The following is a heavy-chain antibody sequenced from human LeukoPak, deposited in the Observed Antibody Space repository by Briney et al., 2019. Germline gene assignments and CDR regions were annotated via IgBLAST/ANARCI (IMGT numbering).Heavy chain of an antibody. Sequence: GGSLRLSCEASGFTFNNFGMHWVRQAPGKGLEWVAVISYDGSNKYYADSVKGRFTISRDNSKNTLYLQMNSLRAEDTAVYYCARGATARPREYFDYWGQGTLVTVSS. CDR2: ISYDGSNK. CDR3: ARGATARPREYFDY. D-gene: IGHD5-12*01. V-gene: IGHV3-30*19. J-gene: IGHJ4*02. CDR1: GFTFNNFG.